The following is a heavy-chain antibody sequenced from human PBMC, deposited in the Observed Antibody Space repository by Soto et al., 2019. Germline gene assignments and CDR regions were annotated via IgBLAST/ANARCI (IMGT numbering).Heavy chain of an antibody. D-gene: IGHD3-10*01. CDR2: MYNSGST. CDR1: GGSISSYY. J-gene: IGHJ4*02. CDR3: ASMGYHYGSGSYPLDY. V-gene: IGHV4-59*08. Sequence: QVQVQESGPGLVKPSETLSLTCTVSGGSISSYYWTWIRQPPGKGLEWIGFMYNSGSTHYNPSLMSRVTISLDTSKNQFSLNLRSVTAADTAVYYCASMGYHYGSGSYPLDYWGQGTLVTVSS.